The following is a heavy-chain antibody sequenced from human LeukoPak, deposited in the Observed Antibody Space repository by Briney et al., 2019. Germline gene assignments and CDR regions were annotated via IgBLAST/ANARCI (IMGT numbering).Heavy chain of an antibody. J-gene: IGHJ4*02. CDR1: GFTFSSYW. Sequence: PGGSLRLSCAASGFTFSSYWMSWVRQAPGKGLEWVANIKQDGSEKYYVVSVKGRFTISRDNAKSSLYLQMNSLRAEDTAVYYCAKEGSDDYFDYWGQGTLVTVSS. V-gene: IGHV3-7*01. D-gene: IGHD6-25*01. CDR3: AKEGSDDYFDY. CDR2: IKQDGSEK.